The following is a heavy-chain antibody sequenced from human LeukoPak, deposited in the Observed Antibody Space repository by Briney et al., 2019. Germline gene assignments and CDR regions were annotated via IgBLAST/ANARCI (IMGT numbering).Heavy chain of an antibody. D-gene: IGHD2-15*01. Sequence: GGSLRLSCAASGFTFSSYSMNWVRQAPGKGLEWVSSISSSSSYIYYADSVKGRFTISRDNAKNSLYLQMNSLRTEDTAVYYCARDYTYCSGSRCYDRFDYWGQGIRVTVSS. CDR1: GFTFSSYS. J-gene: IGHJ4*02. V-gene: IGHV3-21*01. CDR2: ISSSSSYI. CDR3: ARDYTYCSGSRCYDRFDY.